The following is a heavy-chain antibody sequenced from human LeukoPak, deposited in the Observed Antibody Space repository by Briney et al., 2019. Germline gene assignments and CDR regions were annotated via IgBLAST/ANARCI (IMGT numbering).Heavy chain of an antibody. Sequence: PGRSLRLSCAASGFTFDDYAMHWVRQAPGKGLEWVSGISWNSGSIGYADSVKGRFTISRDNAKNSLYLQMNRLRAEDMALYYCAKDIGEMATNAFDYWGQGTLVTVSS. J-gene: IGHJ4*02. V-gene: IGHV3-9*03. D-gene: IGHD5-24*01. CDR2: ISWNSGSI. CDR3: AKDIGEMATNAFDY. CDR1: GFTFDDYA.